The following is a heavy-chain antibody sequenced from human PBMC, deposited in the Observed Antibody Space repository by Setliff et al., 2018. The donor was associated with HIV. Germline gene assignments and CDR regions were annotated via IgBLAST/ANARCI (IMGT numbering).Heavy chain of an antibody. Sequence: PSETLSLTCSVSGGSIGTQYWSWIRQPPGKGLEWIGNIYYSGSTNYNPSLKSRVTISVGTSKAQFSLRLSSMTAEDTAVYYCARSKSRIGRGFDYWGQGTLVTVSS. CDR3: ARSKSRIGRGFDY. J-gene: IGHJ4*02. CDR2: IYYSGST. D-gene: IGHD2-21*01. CDR1: GGSIGTQY. V-gene: IGHV4-59*11.